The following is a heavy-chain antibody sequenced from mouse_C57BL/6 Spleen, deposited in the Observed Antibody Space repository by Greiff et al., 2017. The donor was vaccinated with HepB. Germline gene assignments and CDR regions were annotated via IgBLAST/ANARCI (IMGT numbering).Heavy chain of an antibody. CDR2: ISSGSSTI. D-gene: IGHD2-1*01. Sequence: EVQRVESGGGLVKPGGSLKLSCAASGFTFSDYGMHWVRQAPEKGLEWVAYISSGSSTIYYADTVKGRFTISRDNDKNTLFLQMTSLRSEDTAMYYSARAFLPPWYFDVWGTGTTVTVSS. CDR3: ARAFLPPWYFDV. J-gene: IGHJ1*03. V-gene: IGHV5-17*01. CDR1: GFTFSDYG.